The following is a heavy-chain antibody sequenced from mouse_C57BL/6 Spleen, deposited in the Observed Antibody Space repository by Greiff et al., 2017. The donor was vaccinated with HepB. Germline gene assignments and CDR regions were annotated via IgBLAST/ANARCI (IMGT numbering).Heavy chain of an antibody. D-gene: IGHD1-1*01. CDR2: INPSSGYT. V-gene: IGHV1-7*01. J-gene: IGHJ2*01. Sequence: VQLQESGAELAKPGASVKLSCKASGYTFTSYWMHWVKQRPGQGQEWIGYINPSSGYTKYNQKFKDKATLTADKSSSTAYMQLSSLTYEYSAVYYCARGDYYGSSYGYYFDYWGQGTTLTVSS. CDR3: ARGDYYGSSYGYYFDY. CDR1: GYTFTSYW.